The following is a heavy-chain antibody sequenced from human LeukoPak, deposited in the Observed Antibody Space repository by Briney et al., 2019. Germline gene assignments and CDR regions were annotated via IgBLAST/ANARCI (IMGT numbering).Heavy chain of an antibody. V-gene: IGHV3-33*01. CDR3: ARALPKSGYYYYGMDV. J-gene: IGHJ6*02. CDR2: IWPDGSTK. CDR1: GFPFSSYG. Sequence: GGSLRLSCTASGFPFSSYGMHWVRQAPGKGLVWVTIIWPDGSTKYYADSVKGRFTVSRDNSMNTLYLQMNSLRAEDTAVYYCARALPKSGYYYYGMDVWGQGTTVTVSS. D-gene: IGHD3-10*01.